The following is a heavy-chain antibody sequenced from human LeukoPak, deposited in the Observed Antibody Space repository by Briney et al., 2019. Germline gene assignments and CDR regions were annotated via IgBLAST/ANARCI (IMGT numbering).Heavy chain of an antibody. J-gene: IGHJ4*02. CDR1: GFNFMTYG. V-gene: IGHV3-30*18. CDR3: AKDPSSTSKIHHDY. D-gene: IGHD2-2*01. CDR2: ISYDGGKR. Sequence: GGSLRLSCAAPGFNFMTYGMHWVRQAPGKGLEWVAFISYDGGKRFFGESVKGRFTIARDNSENTVSLQMNTLKTEDTAVYYCAKDPSSTSKIHHDYWGQGTLVTVSS.